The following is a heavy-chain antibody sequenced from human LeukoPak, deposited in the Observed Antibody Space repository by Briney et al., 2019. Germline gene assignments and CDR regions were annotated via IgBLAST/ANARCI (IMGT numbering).Heavy chain of an antibody. V-gene: IGHV1-69*13. CDR3: ASDCTNGVCYLGY. CDR1: GGTFSSYA. J-gene: IGHJ4*02. Sequence: SVKVSCKASGGTFSSYAISWVRQAPGQGLEWMGGIIPIFGTANYAQKFQGRVTITADESTSTAYMELSSLRSEDTAVYYCASDCTNGVCYLGYWGQGTLVTVSS. D-gene: IGHD2-8*01. CDR2: IIPIFGTA.